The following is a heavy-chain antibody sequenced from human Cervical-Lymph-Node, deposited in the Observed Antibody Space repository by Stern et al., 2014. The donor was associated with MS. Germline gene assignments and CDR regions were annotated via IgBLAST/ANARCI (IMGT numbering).Heavy chain of an antibody. D-gene: IGHD3-10*01. CDR1: GGSISSGDHS. V-gene: IGHV4-30-4*01. J-gene: IGHJ4*02. CDR3: ARATWFGEQAFDY. Sequence: VQLVESGVGLVKPSQTLSLTCAVSGGSISSGDHSWSWFRQPPGKGLALIGYISNNGNCFHHPSLKSIVTISKDTSRNQFSLKLSSVSAADTAVYYCARATWFGEQAFDYWGQGTLVTVSS. CDR2: ISNNGNC.